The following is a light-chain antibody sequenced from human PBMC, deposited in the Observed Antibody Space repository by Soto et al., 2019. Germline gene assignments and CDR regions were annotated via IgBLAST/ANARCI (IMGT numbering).Light chain of an antibody. Sequence: QSALTQPRSVSGSPGQSVTISCTGTSSDVGVYNYVSWYQQHPGKAPQLVIYDVIKRPSGVPYRFSGSKSGNTASLTISGRQAEDEADYYCCSYAGSSLGVFGGGTKLTVL. CDR3: CSYAGSSLGV. CDR1: SSDVGVYNY. J-gene: IGLJ3*02. CDR2: DVI. V-gene: IGLV2-11*01.